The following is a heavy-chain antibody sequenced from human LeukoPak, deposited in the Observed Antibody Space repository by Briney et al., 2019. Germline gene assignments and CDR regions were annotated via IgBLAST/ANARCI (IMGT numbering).Heavy chain of an antibody. CDR3: AKDRSLWFGELQDY. Sequence: GGSLRLSCAASGFTFSSYAMSWVRQALGKGLEWVSAISGSGGSTYYADSVKGRFAISRDNSKNTLYLQMNSLRVEDTAVYYCAKDRSLWFGELQDYWGQGTLVTVSS. V-gene: IGHV3-23*01. CDR2: ISGSGGST. D-gene: IGHD3-10*01. J-gene: IGHJ4*02. CDR1: GFTFSSYA.